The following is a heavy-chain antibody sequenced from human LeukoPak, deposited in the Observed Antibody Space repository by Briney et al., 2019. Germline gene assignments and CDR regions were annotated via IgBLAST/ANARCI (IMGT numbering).Heavy chain of an antibody. CDR3: ANGQQWLAFDS. Sequence: PSETLSLTCTVSGGSVSSYYRSWIRQPPGKGLEWIGNIYNSGTTNYNPSLKSRVTISVDTSKSQFSLILRSVTAADTAVYYCANGQQWLAFDSWGQGTLVTVSS. J-gene: IGHJ4*02. CDR1: GGSVSSYY. V-gene: IGHV4-59*08. CDR2: IYNSGTT. D-gene: IGHD6-19*01.